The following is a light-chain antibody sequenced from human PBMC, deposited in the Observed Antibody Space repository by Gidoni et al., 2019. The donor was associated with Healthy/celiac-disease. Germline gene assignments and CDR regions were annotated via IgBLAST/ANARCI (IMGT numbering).Light chain of an antibody. Sequence: DSQMTQSPSTLSASVGDRVTITCRASQSISSWLAWYQQKPGKAPKLLIYKASSLESGVPSRFSGSGSGTEFTLTISSLQPDDFATYYCQQYNSYSTFXQXTKVDIK. CDR2: KAS. CDR1: QSISSW. V-gene: IGKV1-5*03. J-gene: IGKJ1*01. CDR3: QQYNSYST.